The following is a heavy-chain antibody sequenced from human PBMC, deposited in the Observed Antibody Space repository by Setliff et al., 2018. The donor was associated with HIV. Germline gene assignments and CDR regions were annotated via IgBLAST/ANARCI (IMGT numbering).Heavy chain of an antibody. CDR2: ISAYNGNT. CDR1: GSTFTSYG. V-gene: IGHV1-18*01. Sequence: GASVKVSCKASGSTFTSYGISWVRQAPGQGLEWMGWISAYNGNTNYAQKLQGRVTMTTDTSTSTAYMELRSLRSDDTAVYYCARVVVRGVTFIAEYFQHWGQGTRVTVSS. J-gene: IGHJ1*01. D-gene: IGHD3-10*01. CDR3: ARVVVRGVTFIAEYFQH.